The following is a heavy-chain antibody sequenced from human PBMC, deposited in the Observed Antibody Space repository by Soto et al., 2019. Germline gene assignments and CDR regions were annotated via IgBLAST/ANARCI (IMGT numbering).Heavy chain of an antibody. V-gene: IGHV1-69*13. Sequence: ASVKVSCKASGGTFSSYAISWVRQAPGQGLEWMGGIIPIFGTANYAQKFQGRVTITADESTSTAYMELSSLRSEDTAVYYCARDRPLRYFDWSQSLNWFDPWGQGTLVTVSS. CDR3: ARDRPLRYFDWSQSLNWFDP. D-gene: IGHD3-9*01. CDR2: IIPIFGTA. CDR1: GGTFSSYA. J-gene: IGHJ5*02.